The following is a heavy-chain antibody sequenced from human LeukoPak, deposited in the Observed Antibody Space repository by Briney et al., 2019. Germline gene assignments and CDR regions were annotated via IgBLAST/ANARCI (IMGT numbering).Heavy chain of an antibody. V-gene: IGHV4-39*01. J-gene: IGHJ4*02. CDR2: IYYSGST. D-gene: IGHD2-2*02. CDR1: GGSISSSTYS. Sequence: SETLSLTCTVSGGSISSSTYSWGWIRQPPGKGLEWIGTIYYSGSTSYNPSLKSRVTLSVGTSKNQFSLKLSSVTAADTAMYYCARRKYIRGPDVVNPFDYWGQGTLVTVSS. CDR3: ARRKYIRGPDVVNPFDY.